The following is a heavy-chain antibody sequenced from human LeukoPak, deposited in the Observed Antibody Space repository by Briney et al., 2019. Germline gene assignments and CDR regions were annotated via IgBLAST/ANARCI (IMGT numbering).Heavy chain of an antibody. CDR1: GFTFSSYG. V-gene: IGHV3-30*18. CDR2: ISYDGSNK. J-gene: IGHJ4*02. Sequence: GRSLRLSCAASGFTFSSYGMHWVRQAPGKGLEWVAVISYDGSNKYYADSVKGRFTISRDNSKNTLYLQMNSLRAEDTAVYYCAKDCSGGSCYYFTYWGQGTLVTVSS. D-gene: IGHD2-15*01. CDR3: AKDCSGGSCYYFTY.